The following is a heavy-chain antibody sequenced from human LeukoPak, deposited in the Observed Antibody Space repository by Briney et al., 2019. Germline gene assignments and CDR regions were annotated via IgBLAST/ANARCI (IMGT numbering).Heavy chain of an antibody. V-gene: IGHV4-34*01. CDR2: INHSGST. D-gene: IGHD3-16*02. CDR1: GGSFSGYY. Sequence: SETLSLTCAVYGGSFSGYYWSWIRQPPGKGLEWIGEINHSGSTNYNPSLKSRVTISVDTSKNQFSLKLSSVTAADTAVYYCARSSRYVWGSYRPSYYFDYWGQGTLVTVSS. J-gene: IGHJ4*02. CDR3: ARSSRYVWGSYRPSYYFDY.